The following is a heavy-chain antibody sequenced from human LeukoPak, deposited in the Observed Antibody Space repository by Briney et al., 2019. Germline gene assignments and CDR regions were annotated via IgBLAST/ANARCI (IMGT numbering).Heavy chain of an antibody. D-gene: IGHD3-16*01. CDR2: INHSGST. Sequence: PSETLSLTCAVYGGSFSGYYWSWIRQPPGKGLEWIGEINHSGSTNYNPSLKSRVTISVDTSKNQFSLKLSSVTAGDTAVYYCARDRGENDSLNWFDPWGQGTLVTVSS. CDR1: GGSFSGYY. J-gene: IGHJ5*02. CDR3: ARDRGENDSLNWFDP. V-gene: IGHV4-34*01.